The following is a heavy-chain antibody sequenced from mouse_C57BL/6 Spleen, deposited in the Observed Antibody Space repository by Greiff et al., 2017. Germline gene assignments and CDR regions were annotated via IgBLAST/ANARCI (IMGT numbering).Heavy chain of an antibody. J-gene: IGHJ4*01. V-gene: IGHV1-15*01. D-gene: IGHD1-1*01. CDR3: TRGIQITTVVAKDY. Sequence: VKLMESGAELVRPGASVTLSCKASGYTFTDYEMHWVKQTPVHGLEWIGAIDPETGGTAYNQQFKGQAILTADKSSSTAYMELRSLTSEDSAVYYCTRGIQITTVVAKDYWGQGTSVTVSS. CDR1: GYTFTDYE. CDR2: IDPETGGT.